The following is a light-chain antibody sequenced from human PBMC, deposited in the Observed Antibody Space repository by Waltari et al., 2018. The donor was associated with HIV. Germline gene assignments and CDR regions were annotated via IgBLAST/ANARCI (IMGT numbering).Light chain of an antibody. CDR3: QALDSHNVI. CDR1: KLGDKY. CDR2: EDV. V-gene: IGLV3-1*01. Sequence: SYALTQPPSVSVSQGQTAIITCSGDKLGDKYASWYQQRPGQSPVLVIYEDVKRPSGIPERFSGSKSGNTATLTISGTQAMDESDYYCQALDSHNVIFGGGTKLTVL. J-gene: IGLJ2*01.